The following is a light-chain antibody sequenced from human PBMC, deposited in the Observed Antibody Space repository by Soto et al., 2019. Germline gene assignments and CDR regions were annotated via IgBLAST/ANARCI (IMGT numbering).Light chain of an antibody. J-gene: IGLJ2*01. Sequence: QSVLTQPPSVSGAPGQRVTISFTGSSSNIGAGYDVHWYQQLPGTAPKLLIYGNSNRPSGVPDRFSGSKSGTSASLAITGLQAEDEADYYCQSYDSSLNGVVFGGGTQLTVL. CDR2: GNS. CDR1: SSNIGAGYD. CDR3: QSYDSSLNGVV. V-gene: IGLV1-40*01.